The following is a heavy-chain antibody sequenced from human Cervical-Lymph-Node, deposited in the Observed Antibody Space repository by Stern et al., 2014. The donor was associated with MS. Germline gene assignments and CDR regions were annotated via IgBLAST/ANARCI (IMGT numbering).Heavy chain of an antibody. Sequence: QMQLVQSASESKKPGASVRLSCKASGYTFTTSAMNWVRQAPGQGLEWMGWVNTNTGNPTFAQGFAGRFVFSVDASINTAYLQISGLKAEDSAVYYCATWGTGGSPPLHFWGQGTLVTVSS. J-gene: IGHJ4*02. CDR2: VNTNTGNP. CDR1: GYTFTTSA. D-gene: IGHD3-16*01. CDR3: ATWGTGGSPPLHF. V-gene: IGHV7-4-1*02.